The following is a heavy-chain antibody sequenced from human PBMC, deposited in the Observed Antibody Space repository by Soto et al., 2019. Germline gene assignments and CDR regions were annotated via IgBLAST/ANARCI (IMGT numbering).Heavy chain of an antibody. D-gene: IGHD2-15*01. J-gene: IGHJ5*02. CDR2: INPDNGNT. Sequence: ASVKVSCKASGYTFTRYTMNWVRQAPGQRLEWMGWINPDNGNTKSSQKFQDRVIITRDTSASTAYMDLSSLRSEDTAVYYCARGIATGQLDPWGQGTLVTISS. V-gene: IGHV1-3*01. CDR3: ARGIATGQLDP. CDR1: GYTFTRYT.